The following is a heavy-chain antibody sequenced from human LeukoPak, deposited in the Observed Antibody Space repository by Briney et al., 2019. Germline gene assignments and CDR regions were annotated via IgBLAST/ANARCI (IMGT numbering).Heavy chain of an antibody. Sequence: GGSLRLSCAASGFTFSNAWMSWVRQAPGKGLEWVGRIKSKTDGGTTDYAAPVKGRFTTSRDDSKNTLYLQMNSLKTEDTAVYYCTTGFCSSTSCYAPYYYYYMDVWGKGTKVTISS. CDR2: IKSKTDGGTT. CDR1: GFTFSNAW. D-gene: IGHD2-2*01. J-gene: IGHJ6*03. V-gene: IGHV3-15*01. CDR3: TTGFCSSTSCYAPYYYYYMDV.